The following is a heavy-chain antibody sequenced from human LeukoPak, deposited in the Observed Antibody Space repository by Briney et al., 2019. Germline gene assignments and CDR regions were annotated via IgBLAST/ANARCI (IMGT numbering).Heavy chain of an antibody. CDR2: ISGSSSYI. Sequence: VGSLRLSCAASGFTFSSYSMNWVRQAPGKGLEWVSSISGSSSYIYYADSVKGRFTISRDNAKNSLYLQMNSLRAEDTAVYYCARGGDGYNGMFLDYWGQGTLVTVSS. CDR1: GFTFSSYS. J-gene: IGHJ4*02. V-gene: IGHV3-21*01. D-gene: IGHD5-24*01. CDR3: ARGGDGYNGMFLDY.